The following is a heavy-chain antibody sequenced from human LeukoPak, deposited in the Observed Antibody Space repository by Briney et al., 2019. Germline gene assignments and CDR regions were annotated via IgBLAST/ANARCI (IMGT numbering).Heavy chain of an antibody. D-gene: IGHD2-2*01. CDR2: IIPISGTA. CDR1: GGTFSSYA. CDR3: ATYCSSTSCYIWGYYFDY. J-gene: IGHJ4*02. Sequence: GASVKVSCKASGGTFSSYAISWVRQAPGQGLEWMGGIIPISGTANYAQKFQDRIAITADASTSTAYMDLSSLRSEDTAVYYCATYCSSTSCYIWGYYFDYWGQGTLVTVSS. V-gene: IGHV1-69*13.